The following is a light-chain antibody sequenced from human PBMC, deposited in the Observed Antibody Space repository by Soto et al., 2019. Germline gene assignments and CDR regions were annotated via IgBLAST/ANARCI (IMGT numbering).Light chain of an antibody. V-gene: IGKV1-39*01. Sequence: DIQMTQSPSSLSASVGDRVTITCRASQSISSSLHWYQQIPGKAPKLLIFVASTLNSGVPSRFSGSGSGTDFTLTINSLQPEDFAIYFCQQGHSAPWTFGQGTKVDIK. CDR2: VAS. CDR3: QQGHSAPWT. J-gene: IGKJ1*01. CDR1: QSISSS.